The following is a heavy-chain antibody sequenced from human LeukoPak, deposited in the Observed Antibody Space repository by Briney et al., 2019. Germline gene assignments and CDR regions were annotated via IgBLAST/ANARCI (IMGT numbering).Heavy chain of an antibody. D-gene: IGHD6-19*01. CDR3: ARVSEQWRKRDYYYYMDV. V-gene: IGHV3-23*01. J-gene: IGHJ6*03. Sequence: GGSLRLSCAASGFTFSSYAMSWVRQAPGKGLEWVSAISGSGGSTYYADSVKGRFTISRDNSKNTLYLQMNSLRAEDTAVYYCARVSEQWRKRDYYYYMDVWGKGTTVTVSS. CDR1: GFTFSSYA. CDR2: ISGSGGST.